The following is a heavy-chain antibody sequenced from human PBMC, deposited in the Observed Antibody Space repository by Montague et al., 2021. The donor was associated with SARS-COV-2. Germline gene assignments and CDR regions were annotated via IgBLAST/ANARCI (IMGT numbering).Heavy chain of an antibody. CDR3: ACGEITTRGLIYYYGMDV. CDR1: GGSFSGYY. V-gene: IGHV4-34*01. J-gene: IGHJ6*02. CDR2: INHSGST. D-gene: IGHD4-11*01. Sequence: SETLSLTCAVYGGSFSGYYWTWIRQSPRKGLEWIGEINHSGSTNYNPSLKSRVTISVDTSKNQFSLKQSSVTAADTAVYYCACGEITTRGLIYYYGMDVWGQGTTVTVSS.